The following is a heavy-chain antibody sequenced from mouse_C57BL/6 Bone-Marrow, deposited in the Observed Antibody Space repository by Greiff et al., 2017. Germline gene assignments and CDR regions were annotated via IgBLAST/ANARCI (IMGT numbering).Heavy chain of an antibody. D-gene: IGHD1-1*01. J-gene: IGHJ4*01. Sequence: QVTLKECGPGILQPSQTLSLTCSFSGFSLSTFGMGVGWIRQPSGKGLEWLAHIWWDDDKYYNPALKSRLTISKDTSKNQVFLKIANVDTADTATYYCARIDYYGSSYYYAMDYWGQGTSVTVSS. CDR2: IWWDDDK. CDR3: ARIDYYGSSYYYAMDY. V-gene: IGHV8-8*01. CDR1: GFSLSTFGMG.